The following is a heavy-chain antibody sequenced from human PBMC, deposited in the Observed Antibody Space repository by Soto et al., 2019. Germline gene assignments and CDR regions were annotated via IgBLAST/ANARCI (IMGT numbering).Heavy chain of an antibody. J-gene: IGHJ4*02. CDR3: ARDISGWYYFDY. D-gene: IGHD6-19*01. CDR2: ISPSGGST. CDR1: GYLFTAYA. V-gene: IGHV1-46*01. Sequence: ASVKVSCKASGYLFTAYAMHWVRQAPGQGLEWMGIISPSGGSTSYAQKFQGRVTMTRDTSTSTVYMELSSLRSEDTAVYYCARDISGWYYFDYWGQGTLVTVS.